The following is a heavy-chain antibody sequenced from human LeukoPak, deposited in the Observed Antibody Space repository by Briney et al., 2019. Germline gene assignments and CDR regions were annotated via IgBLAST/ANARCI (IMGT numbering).Heavy chain of an antibody. CDR1: GYTFTSYA. D-gene: IGHD3-22*01. V-gene: IGHV1-3*01. CDR3: ARDLVDYYDSSGYYYNYYYYYGMDV. Sequence: ASVNVSCTASGYTFTSYAMHWVRQAPGQRLEWMGWINAGNGNTKYSQKFQGRVTITRDTSASTAYMELSSLRSEDTAVYYCARDLVDYYDSSGYYYNYYYYYGMDVWGQGTTVTVSS. CDR2: INAGNGNT. J-gene: IGHJ6*02.